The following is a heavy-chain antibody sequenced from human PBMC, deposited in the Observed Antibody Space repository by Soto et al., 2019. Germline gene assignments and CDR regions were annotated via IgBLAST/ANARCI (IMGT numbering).Heavy chain of an antibody. CDR3: ARGGLVTMVRGVKHPFDY. CDR1: GGSISSYY. CDR2: IYYSGST. D-gene: IGHD3-10*01. V-gene: IGHV4-59*01. J-gene: IGHJ4*02. Sequence: SETLSLTCTVSGGSISSYYWSWIRQPPGKGLEWVGYIYYSGSTNYNPSLKSRVTISVDTSKNQFSLKLSSVTAADTAVYYCARGGLVTMVRGVKHPFDYWGQGTLVTVSS.